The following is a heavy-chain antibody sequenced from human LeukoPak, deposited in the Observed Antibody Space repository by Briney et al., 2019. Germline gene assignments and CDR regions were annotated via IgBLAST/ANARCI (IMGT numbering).Heavy chain of an antibody. D-gene: IGHD6-13*01. CDR3: AKDRGGSLDY. J-gene: IGHJ4*02. CDR2: ISWNSGSI. V-gene: IGHV3-9*03. CDR1: GFTFSYYA. Sequence: GGSLRLSCAASGFTFSYYAMHWVRQAPGKGLEWVSGISWNSGSIGYADSVKGRFTISRDNAKNSLYLQMNSLRAEDMALYYCAKDRGGSLDYWGQGTLVTVSS.